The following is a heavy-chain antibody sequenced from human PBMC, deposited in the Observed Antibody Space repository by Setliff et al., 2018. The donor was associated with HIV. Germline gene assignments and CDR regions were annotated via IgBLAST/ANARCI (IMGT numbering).Heavy chain of an antibody. CDR3: ARPPRGYSWNFFEY. CDR2: INHSGRGT. D-gene: IGHD5-18*01. Sequence: SETLSLTCAVYGGSLSGYYWTWIRQPPGKGLEWIGEINHSGRGTNYNPSLKGRVTISVDTSKNQFSLKLSSVTAADTAVYYCARPPRGYSWNFFEYWGRGTLVTVSS. CDR1: GGSLSGYY. V-gene: IGHV4-34*01. J-gene: IGHJ4*02.